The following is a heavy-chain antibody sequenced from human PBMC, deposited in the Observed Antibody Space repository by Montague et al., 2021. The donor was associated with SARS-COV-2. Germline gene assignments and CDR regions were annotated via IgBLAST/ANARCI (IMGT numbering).Heavy chain of an antibody. CDR2: IYYSGST. Sequence: ETLSLTCTVSGGSISSSTYYWGWIRQPPGKGLEWIGSIYYSGSTYYNPSLKSRVTISVDTSKNQFSLKLSSVTAADTAVYYCARHGWGWLRLLRPFDYWGQGTLV. J-gene: IGHJ4*02. V-gene: IGHV4-39*01. D-gene: IGHD5-12*01. CDR1: GGSISSSTYY. CDR3: ARHGWGWLRLLRPFDY.